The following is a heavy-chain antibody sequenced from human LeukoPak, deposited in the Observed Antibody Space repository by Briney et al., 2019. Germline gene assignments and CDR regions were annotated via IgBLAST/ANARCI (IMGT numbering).Heavy chain of an antibody. D-gene: IGHD6-13*01. Sequence: ASVKVSCKASGYTFSSHDIYWVRQAPGQGLEWMGWINPNSGGTNYAQKFQGRVTMTRDTSISTAYMELSRLRSDDTAVYYCARGFSSSWYKGPGWFDPWGQGTLVTVSS. CDR1: GYTFSSHD. V-gene: IGHV1-2*02. CDR2: INPNSGGT. CDR3: ARGFSSSWYKGPGWFDP. J-gene: IGHJ5*02.